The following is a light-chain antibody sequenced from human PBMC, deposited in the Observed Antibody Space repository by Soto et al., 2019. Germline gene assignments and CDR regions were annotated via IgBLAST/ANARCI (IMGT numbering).Light chain of an antibody. CDR3: LLYYGYPLGL. CDR2: STT. Sequence: QAVVTQESSLTVSPGDTVTLTCASSTGKVTGAYFAGWFQQKPGQAPRALIYSTTNRHSGTPARFSGSLLGGKAALTLSDVQPEDEAVYYCLLYYGYPLGLFGGGTQLTVL. CDR1: TGKVTGAYF. V-gene: IGLV7-43*01. J-gene: IGLJ3*02.